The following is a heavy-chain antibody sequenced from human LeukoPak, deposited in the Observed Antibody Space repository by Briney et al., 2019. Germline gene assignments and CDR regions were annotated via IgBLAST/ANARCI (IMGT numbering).Heavy chain of an antibody. D-gene: IGHD3-3*01. CDR1: GGSLSGYY. J-gene: IGHJ6*03. CDR2: INHSGST. Sequence: PSETLSLTCAVYGGSLSGYYWSWIRQPPGKGLEWIGEINHSGSTKYNSSLKSRVTISVDTSKNQFSLKLSSVTAADTAVYYCARQESGPYHYMDVWGKGTTVTVSS. CDR3: ARQESGPYHYMDV. V-gene: IGHV4-34*01.